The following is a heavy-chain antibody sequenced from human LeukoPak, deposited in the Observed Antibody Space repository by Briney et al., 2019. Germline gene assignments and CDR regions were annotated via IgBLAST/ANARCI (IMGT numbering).Heavy chain of an antibody. CDR1: GYTFTGYY. Sequence: ASVKVSCKASGYTFTGYYMHWVRQAPGQGLEWMGWINPNSGGTKYAQKFQGRVTMTRDTSISTAYMELSRLRSDDTAVYYCASPILLWCGESYYWGQGTLVTVSS. D-gene: IGHD3-10*01. CDR3: ASPILLWCGESYY. CDR2: INPNSGGT. V-gene: IGHV1-2*02. J-gene: IGHJ4*02.